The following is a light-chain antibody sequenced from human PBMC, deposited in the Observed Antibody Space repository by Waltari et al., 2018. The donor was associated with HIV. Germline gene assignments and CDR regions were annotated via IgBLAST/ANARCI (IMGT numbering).Light chain of an antibody. V-gene: IGLV2-14*03. CDR2: DVS. J-gene: IGLJ3*02. Sequence: QSALTQPASVSGSPGQSLTISCTGPSSDVGGYNYLSWYQQQPGKAPKLMIYDVSNRPSGVSNRFSGSKSGNTASLTISGLQAEDEADYYCSSYTSSSAWVFGGGTKLTVL. CDR3: SSYTSSSAWV. CDR1: SSDVGGYNY.